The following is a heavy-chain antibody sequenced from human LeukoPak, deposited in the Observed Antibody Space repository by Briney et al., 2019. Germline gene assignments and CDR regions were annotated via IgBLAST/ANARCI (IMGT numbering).Heavy chain of an antibody. J-gene: IGHJ6*02. Sequence: PGGSLRLSCAASGFTFGSYAMHWVRQAPGKGLEGVAVISYDGSNKYYADSVKGRFTISRDNSKNTLYLQMNSLRAEDTAVYYCAKCGEARIGGYGMDVWGQGTTVTVSS. D-gene: IGHD3-3*01. CDR2: ISYDGSNK. V-gene: IGHV3-30*04. CDR3: AKCGEARIGGYGMDV. CDR1: GFTFGSYA.